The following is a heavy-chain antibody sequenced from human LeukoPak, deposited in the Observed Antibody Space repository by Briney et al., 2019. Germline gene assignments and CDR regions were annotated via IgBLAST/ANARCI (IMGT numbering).Heavy chain of an antibody. CDR1: GYSFTSYW. J-gene: IGHJ3*02. D-gene: IGHD3-22*01. V-gene: IGHV5-51*01. CDR2: IYPGDSDT. CDR3: ARHGGLSPYYYDSSGYGPHDAFDI. Sequence: GESLKISCKGSGYSFTSYWIGWVRQMPGKGLEWMGIIYPGDSDTRYSPSFQGQVTISADKSISTAYLQWSSLKASDTAMYYCARHGGLSPYYYDSSGYGPHDAFDIWGQGTMVTVSS.